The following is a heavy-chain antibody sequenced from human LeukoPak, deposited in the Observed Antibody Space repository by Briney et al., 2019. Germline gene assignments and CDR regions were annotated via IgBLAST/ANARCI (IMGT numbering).Heavy chain of an antibody. CDR2: INPNNGAT. D-gene: IGHD1-26*01. CDR3: ARFPSLLPFDY. V-gene: IGHV1-2*02. CDR1: GYTFTGYY. Sequence: ASVKVSCKASGYTFTGYYMHWVRQAPEEGLEWMGWINPNNGATNYAPKFQGRVTMTRDTSISTAYMELSSLRSDDTAVYYCARFPSLLPFDYWGQGTLVTVSS. J-gene: IGHJ4*02.